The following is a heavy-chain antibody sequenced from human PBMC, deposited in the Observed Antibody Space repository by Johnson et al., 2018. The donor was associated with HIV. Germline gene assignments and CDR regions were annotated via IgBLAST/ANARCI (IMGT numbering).Heavy chain of an antibody. CDR3: ARVTHIQLWANDAFDI. J-gene: IGHJ3*02. CDR1: GFTFSAYW. D-gene: IGHD5-18*01. CDR2: IRQEGSEK. Sequence: VQLVESGGGLVQPGRSLKLSCAASGFTFSAYWMTWVRQAPGKGLEWVASIRQEGSEKYYVDSVKGRFTSSRDNSKNTLYLQMNSLRAEDTAVYYCARVTHIQLWANDAFDIWGQGTMVTVSS. V-gene: IGHV3-7*02.